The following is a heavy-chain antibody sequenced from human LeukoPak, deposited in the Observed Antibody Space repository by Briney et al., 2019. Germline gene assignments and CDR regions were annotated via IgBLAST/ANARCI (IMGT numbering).Heavy chain of an antibody. V-gene: IGHV3-21*01. J-gene: IGHJ4*02. CDR2: ITSGGDYI. Sequence: PGGSLRLSCAASGFTFNTFNMNWVRQASGKGLEWVSSITSGGDYIYYADSVKGRFTTSRDNAKNSLSLQLNSLRVEDTAVYYCARGHYDVLAASYKWTTDYWGQGTLVTVSS. CDR1: GFTFNTFN. CDR3: ARGHYDVLAASYKWTTDY. D-gene: IGHD3-9*01.